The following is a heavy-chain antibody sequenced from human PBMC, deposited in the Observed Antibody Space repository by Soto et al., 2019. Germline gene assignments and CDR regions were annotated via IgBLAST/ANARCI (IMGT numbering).Heavy chain of an antibody. CDR3: GRKELGWGFGI. Sequence: FLSWISQPPGKGLEWIANIYYSGSTFYNPSLKSRVTISLDTSKNLFSLKLRSVTAAYTALNWCGRKELGWGFGIRGQGTL. D-gene: IGHD3-3*01. CDR1: F. V-gene: IGHV4-39*01. J-gene: IGHJ4*01. CDR2: IYYSGST.